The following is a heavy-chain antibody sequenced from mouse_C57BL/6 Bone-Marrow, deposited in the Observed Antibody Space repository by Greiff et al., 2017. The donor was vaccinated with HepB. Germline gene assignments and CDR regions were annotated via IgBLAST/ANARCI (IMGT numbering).Heavy chain of an antibody. V-gene: IGHV1-81*01. CDR2: IYTRSGNT. J-gene: IGHJ4*01. D-gene: IGHD1-1*01. CDR3: AGYYYGRDAMDY. CDR1: GYTFTRYG. Sequence: QVQLQQSGAELARPGASVKLSCKASGYTFTRYGISWVKQRTGQGLEWIGEIYTRSGNTYYNEKFKGKATRTADKSSSTAYMELRSLTSEDSAVYFCAGYYYGRDAMDYWGQGTSVTVSS.